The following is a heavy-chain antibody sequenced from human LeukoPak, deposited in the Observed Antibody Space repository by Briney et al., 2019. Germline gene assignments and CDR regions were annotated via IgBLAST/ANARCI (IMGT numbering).Heavy chain of an antibody. D-gene: IGHD3-9*01. CDR3: ARDPLVLSGYDILTGYSPEHFDY. J-gene: IGHJ4*02. Sequence: GGSLRLSCAASGFTFSSYSMNWVRQAPGKGLEWVSSISSSSSYIYYADSVKGRFTISRDNAKNSLYLQMNSLRAEDTAVYYCARDPLVLSGYDILTGYSPEHFDYWGQGTLVTVSS. CDR2: ISSSSSYI. CDR1: GFTFSSYS. V-gene: IGHV3-21*01.